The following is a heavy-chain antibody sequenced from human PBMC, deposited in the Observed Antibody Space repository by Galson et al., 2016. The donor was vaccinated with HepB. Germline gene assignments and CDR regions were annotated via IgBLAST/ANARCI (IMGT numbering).Heavy chain of an antibody. CDR1: GFTFRNHQ. D-gene: IGHD3-9*01. CDR2: IEGDGSRP. V-gene: IGHV3-74*01. J-gene: IGHJ4*02. Sequence: SLRLSCAVSGFTFRNHQMHWVRQVPGKGLVWVSRIEGDGSRPIYADSVKGRFTISRDNAENTLYLQMNSLRVEDTAIYYCARDLSGPGCWGQGTLVTVSS. CDR3: ARDLSGPGC.